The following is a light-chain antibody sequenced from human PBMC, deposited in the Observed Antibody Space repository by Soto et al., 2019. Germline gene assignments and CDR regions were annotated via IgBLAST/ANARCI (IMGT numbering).Light chain of an antibody. CDR3: QSYDSTLSGSSV. J-gene: IGLJ3*02. CDR2: RNN. Sequence: QSVLTQPPSVSGAPGQRVTISCTGSSSNIGAGYDVHWYQQLPGTAPKLLISRNNNRPSGVPDRFSGSRSGTSASLAITGLHAEDEAEYYCQSYDSTLSGSSVFGGGTKLTVL. V-gene: IGLV1-40*01. CDR1: SSNIGAGYD.